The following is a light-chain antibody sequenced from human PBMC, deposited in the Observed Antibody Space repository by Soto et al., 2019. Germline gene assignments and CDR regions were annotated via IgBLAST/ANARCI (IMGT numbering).Light chain of an antibody. CDR3: QQYISGWT. CDR2: DAS. CDR1: QDISNY. J-gene: IGKJ1*01. V-gene: IGKV1-33*01. Sequence: DIQMTQSPSSLSASVGDRVTITCQASQDISNYLNWYQQKPGKAPKLLIYDASNLETGVPSRFSGSGSGTDFTFTISSLQPDDFATYYCQQYISGWTFGQGTKVDIK.